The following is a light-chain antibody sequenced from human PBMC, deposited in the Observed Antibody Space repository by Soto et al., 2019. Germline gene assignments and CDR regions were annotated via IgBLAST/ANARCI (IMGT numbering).Light chain of an antibody. CDR1: QGISTY. Sequence: EIQLTQSPSXLSASVGDRVTMTCRASQGISTYLAWYQQKPGKAPKLLIYAASTLQSGVPSRFSGSGSGTEFALAISSLQPEDFATYYCQQIITYPQTFGQGTKVDIK. J-gene: IGKJ1*01. CDR3: QQIITYPQT. CDR2: AAS. V-gene: IGKV1-9*01.